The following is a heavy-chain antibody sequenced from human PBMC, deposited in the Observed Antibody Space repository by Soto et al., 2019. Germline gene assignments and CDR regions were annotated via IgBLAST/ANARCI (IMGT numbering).Heavy chain of an antibody. CDR1: GFTFSSYG. J-gene: IGHJ6*02. CDR3: ARDGLGASDYYYGMDV. V-gene: IGHV3-33*01. Sequence: QVQLVESGGGVVQPGRSLILSCAVSGFTFSSYGMHWVRQAPGKGLGWVAVIWYDGSNKYYADSVKGRFTISRDNSKNTLYLQMNSLRAEDKAVYYCARDGLGASDYYYGMDVWGQGTTVTVSS. CDR2: IWYDGSNK. D-gene: IGHD2-2*03.